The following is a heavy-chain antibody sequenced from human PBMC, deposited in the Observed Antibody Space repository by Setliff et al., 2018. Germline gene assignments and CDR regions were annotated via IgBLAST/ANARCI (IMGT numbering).Heavy chain of an antibody. CDR1: GGTFRTYE. CDR2: IIPMFEKT. CDR3: ATIYGYNSLAWYSDL. V-gene: IGHV1-69*13. J-gene: IGHJ2*01. Sequence: SVKVSCKVSGGTFRTYEINWVRQAPGQGFEWMGRIIPMFEKTNYAQKFQGRVTITADESTTTTYMELSSLRSDDTAVYYCATIYGYNSLAWYSDLWGRGTLVT. D-gene: IGHD5-18*01.